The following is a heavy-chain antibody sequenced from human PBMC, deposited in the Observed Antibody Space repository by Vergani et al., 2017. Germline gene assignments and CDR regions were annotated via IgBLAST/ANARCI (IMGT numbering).Heavy chain of an antibody. CDR3: AKAGSGRPGNLQYNLDMVV. V-gene: IGHV3-30*18. Sequence: QVQLAESGGGRVQPGRSLRLSCAASGFSFSSHAIHWVRQAPGKGLEWVAVISNDGSKKYYADSVKDRFTISRDNSKNTLDLQMNSLRTQDTSVYYCAKAGSGRPGNLQYNLDMVVWGNGTTVTVSS. CDR1: GFSFSSHA. J-gene: IGHJ6*03. CDR2: ISNDGSKK. D-gene: IGHD5-24*01.